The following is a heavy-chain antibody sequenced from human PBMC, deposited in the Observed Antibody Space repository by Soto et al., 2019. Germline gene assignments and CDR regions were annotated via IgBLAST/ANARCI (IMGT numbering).Heavy chain of an antibody. V-gene: IGHV3-33*01. CDR1: GFTFSSYA. D-gene: IGHD2-2*03. CDR3: ARDNWMAEGLFDY. J-gene: IGHJ4*02. Sequence: QVQLMEAGGGVVQPGRSLRLSCAASGFTFSSYAMHWVRQAPGKGLEWVAVIWYDGSKKYYADSVKGRFTISRDNSKNTLYLPMNSLRDEDTAVYYCARDNWMAEGLFDYWGQGTLVIVSS. CDR2: IWYDGSKK.